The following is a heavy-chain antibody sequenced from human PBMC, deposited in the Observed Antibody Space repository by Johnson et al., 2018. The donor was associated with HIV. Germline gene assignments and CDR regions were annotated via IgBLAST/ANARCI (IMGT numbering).Heavy chain of an antibody. CDR3: ARPVSPWSAYDAFDI. V-gene: IGHV3-11*04. CDR2: ISSSGSSI. Sequence: QVQLVESGGGLVKPRGSLRLSCAASGFIFRDYYMSWIRQAPGKGLEWVSYISSSGSSIYYADSVKGRFTISRDNAKSSLYLQMNGLRAEDTAVYYCARPVSPWSAYDAFDIWGQGTMVTVSS. J-gene: IGHJ3*02. CDR1: GFIFRDYY. D-gene: IGHD2-8*02.